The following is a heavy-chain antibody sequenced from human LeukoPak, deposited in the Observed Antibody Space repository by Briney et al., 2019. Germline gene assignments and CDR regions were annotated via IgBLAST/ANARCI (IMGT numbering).Heavy chain of an antibody. V-gene: IGHV1-46*01. CDR2: INPSGGST. CDR3: ASDIVATIGAFDI. Sequence: ASVKVSCKASGYTFTSYYMHWVRQAPGQGLEWMGIINPSGGSTSYAQKFQGRVTMTRDMSTSTVYMELSSLRSEDTAVYYCASDIVATIGAFDIWGQGTMVTVSS. D-gene: IGHD5-12*01. J-gene: IGHJ3*02. CDR1: GYTFTSYY.